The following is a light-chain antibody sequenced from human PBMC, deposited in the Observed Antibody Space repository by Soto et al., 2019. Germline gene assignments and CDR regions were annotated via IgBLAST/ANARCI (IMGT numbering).Light chain of an antibody. CDR3: QQANSFPFT. Sequence: DFQTPQSPSSVSASVGDRVTITCRARQGLSSWLASYQQKPGKAQMLLIYAPSSLQSGVPSRFTGSRSGTYFSLTISRLQPDDFATYYCQQANSFPFTFSHGAQVDSK. CDR2: APS. V-gene: IGKV1-12*01. J-gene: IGKJ3*01. CDR1: QGLSSW.